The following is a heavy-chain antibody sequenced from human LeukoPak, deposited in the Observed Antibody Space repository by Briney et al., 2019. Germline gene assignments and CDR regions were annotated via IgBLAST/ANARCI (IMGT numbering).Heavy chain of an antibody. CDR1: GFTFSTYA. CDR2: ISGGVLST. CDR3: AKHLGYSTSSGIDY. J-gene: IGHJ4*02. Sequence: TGGSLRLSCAASGFTFSTYAMSWVRQAPGKGLEWVSNISGGVLSTYYADSVKGRFTISRDNSKNTLYLQMNSLRADDTAVYYCAKHLGYSTSSGIDYWGQGTLVTVSS. V-gene: IGHV3-23*01. D-gene: IGHD6-6*01.